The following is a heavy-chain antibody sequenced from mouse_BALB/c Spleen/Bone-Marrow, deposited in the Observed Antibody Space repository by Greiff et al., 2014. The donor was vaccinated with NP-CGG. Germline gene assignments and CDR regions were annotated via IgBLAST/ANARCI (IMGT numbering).Heavy chain of an antibody. J-gene: IGHJ3*01. V-gene: IGHV5-2*01. Sequence: EVQRVESGGGLVQPGESLKLSCESNEYEFPSHDMSWVRKTPEKRLELVAAINSDGGSTYYPDTMERRSIISRDNSKKTLYLQMSSLRSEDTAFYYCARHGDYYGSSLFAYWGQGTLVTVSA. CDR1: EYEFPSHD. CDR3: ARHGDYYGSSLFAY. CDR2: INSDGGST. D-gene: IGHD1-1*01.